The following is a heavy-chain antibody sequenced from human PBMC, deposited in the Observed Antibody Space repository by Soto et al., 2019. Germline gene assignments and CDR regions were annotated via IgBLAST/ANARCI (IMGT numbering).Heavy chain of an antibody. CDR2: IEGDSSDT. V-gene: IGHV3-74*01. J-gene: IGHJ4*02. CDR3: VQVPRPRVDYLLGSVY. Sequence: PGGSLRLSCAASGFTFSTYWMHWVRQAPGKGLVWVSRIEGDSSDTNYADSVKGRFTIARDNSKNTMSLQMNGLRGEDTAVYYCVQVPRPRVDYLLGSVYWGQGSLVTVSS. D-gene: IGHD3-10*01. CDR1: GFTFSTYW.